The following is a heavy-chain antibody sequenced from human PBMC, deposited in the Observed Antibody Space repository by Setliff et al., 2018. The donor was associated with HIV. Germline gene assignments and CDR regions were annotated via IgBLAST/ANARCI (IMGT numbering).Heavy chain of an antibody. CDR2: ISWNSDKI. CDR3: ARRRVANTGWGDLDL. V-gene: IGHV3-9*01. D-gene: IGHD3-16*01. CDR1: GFTFDDNA. J-gene: IGHJ4*02. Sequence: SLRLSCAASGFTFDDNAMHWVRQAPGKGLEWVSGISWNSDKIDYADSVKGRFTISRDNAKNSLYLQMNSLRAEDTAVYYCARRRVANTGWGDLDLWGQGSSVTVSS.